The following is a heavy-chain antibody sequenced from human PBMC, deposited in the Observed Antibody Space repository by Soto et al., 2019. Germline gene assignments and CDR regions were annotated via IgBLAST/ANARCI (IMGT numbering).Heavy chain of an antibody. V-gene: IGHV1-45*02. CDR1: GYTFTYRY. J-gene: IGHJ5*02. CDR2: ITPFNGNT. D-gene: IGHD1-1*01. CDR3: AVKLGGTDIWFDP. Sequence: SVKVSCKASGYTFTYRYLHWVRQAPGQALEWMGWITPFNGNTNYAQKFQDRVAITRDRSMSTAYMELSSLRSEDTAMYYCAVKLGGTDIWFDPWGQGTLVTVSS.